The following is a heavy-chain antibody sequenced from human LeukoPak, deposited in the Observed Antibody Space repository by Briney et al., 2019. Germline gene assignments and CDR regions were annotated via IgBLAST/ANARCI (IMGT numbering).Heavy chain of an antibody. CDR3: ARDGGYSVYDKINY. V-gene: IGHV1-18*01. CDR2: ISGYNGDT. CDR1: GYTFTSYG. Sequence: ASVNVSCKASGYTFTSYGISWARQARGQRLEWMGWISGYNGDTSYTQKLQGRVTMTTDTSTSTAYMELRSLRSDDTAVYYCARDGGYSVYDKINYWGQGTLVTVSS. J-gene: IGHJ4*02. D-gene: IGHD5/OR15-5a*01.